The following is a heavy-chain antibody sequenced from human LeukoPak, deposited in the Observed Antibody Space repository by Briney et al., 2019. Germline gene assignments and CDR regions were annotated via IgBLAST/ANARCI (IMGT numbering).Heavy chain of an antibody. CDR3: ARQYGGDAGPLDY. Sequence: GESLKISCKGSGYSFTSYWIAWVRQMPGKGPEWMGIIYPGDSDTRYSPSFQGQVTISADKSVSTAYLQWSSLKASDTAMYYCARQYGGDAGPLDYWGPGTLVTVSS. CDR2: IYPGDSDT. D-gene: IGHD2-21*01. V-gene: IGHV5-51*01. CDR1: GYSFTSYW. J-gene: IGHJ4*02.